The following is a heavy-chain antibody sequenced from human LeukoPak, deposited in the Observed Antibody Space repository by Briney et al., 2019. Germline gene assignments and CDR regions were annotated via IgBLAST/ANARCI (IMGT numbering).Heavy chain of an antibody. V-gene: IGHV2-5*02. CDR2: IYWDDDE. D-gene: IGHD2-2*01. J-gene: IGHJ5*02. Sequence: SGPTLVNPTQTLTLTCTFSGFSLSNSGVGVGWVRQPPGKALEWLALIYWDDDERYSPSLKTRLTITKDTSKTQVVLTMTNMDPVDTATYYCAHRRDTRKGANWFDPWGQGTLVTVSS. CDR1: GFSLSNSGVG. CDR3: AHRRDTRKGANWFDP.